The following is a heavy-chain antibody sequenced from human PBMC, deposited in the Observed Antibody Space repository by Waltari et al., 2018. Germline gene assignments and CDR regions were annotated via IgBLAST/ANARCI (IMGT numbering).Heavy chain of an antibody. J-gene: IGHJ4*02. D-gene: IGHD5-18*01. CDR2: ISGDGAGT. CDR3: ARASISRDTGNTFDS. V-gene: IGHV3-74*01. Sequence: EVHLVESGGGLVRPGGSLRLSCAASGFTFSSFWMHWVRQAPGKGPQGVAGISGDGAGTHYADSVRGRFTISRDNANNMVYLQMNSLSDDDTATYFCARASISRDTGNTFDSWGQGNLVTVSS. CDR1: GFTFSSFW.